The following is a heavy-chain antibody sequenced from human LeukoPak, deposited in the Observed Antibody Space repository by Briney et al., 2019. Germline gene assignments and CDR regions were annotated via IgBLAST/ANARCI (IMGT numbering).Heavy chain of an antibody. V-gene: IGHV3-30*02. Sequence: GGSLRLSCAASGFTFSSYGMHWVRQAPGKGLEWVAFIRYDGSNKYYADSVKGRFTISRDNSKNMLYLQMNSLRAEDTAVYYCAKDRGVELRTYDSSGYYKGDAFDIWGQGTTVTVSS. CDR2: IRYDGSNK. CDR3: AKDRGVELRTYDSSGYYKGDAFDI. J-gene: IGHJ3*02. D-gene: IGHD3-22*01. CDR1: GFTFSSYG.